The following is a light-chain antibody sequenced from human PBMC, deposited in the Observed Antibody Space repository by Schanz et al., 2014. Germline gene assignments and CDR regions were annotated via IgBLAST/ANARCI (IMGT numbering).Light chain of an antibody. V-gene: IGKV3-20*01. Sequence: EIVLTQSPGTLSLSPGERATLSCRASQSVSSSYLAWYQQKPGQAPRLLIHGASSRATGIPDRFSGSGSGTDFTLTISSLQPEDFATYYCQQANSFPYTFGQGTKLEIK. CDR1: QSVSSSY. CDR3: QQANSFPYT. CDR2: GAS. J-gene: IGKJ2*01.